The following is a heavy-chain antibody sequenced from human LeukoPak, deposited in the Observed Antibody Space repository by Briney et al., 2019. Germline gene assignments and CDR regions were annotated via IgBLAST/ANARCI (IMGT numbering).Heavy chain of an antibody. D-gene: IGHD2-15*01. J-gene: IGHJ3*02. Sequence: ASVTVSYKASGYTFTTYAINWVRQALGQGLEYMGWIRTNTGSPTYAQGFTGRFVFSLDTSVNTAYLQISSLKAEDTAVYYCAKDLDSAAFDIWGQGTMVTVSS. CDR3: AKDLDSAAFDI. V-gene: IGHV7-4-1*02. CDR1: GYTFTTYA. CDR2: IRTNTGSP.